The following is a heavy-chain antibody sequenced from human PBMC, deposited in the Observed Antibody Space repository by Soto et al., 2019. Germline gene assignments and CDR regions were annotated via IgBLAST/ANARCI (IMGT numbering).Heavy chain of an antibody. CDR2: ISGNGGST. CDR1: GFTFIGYA. Sequence: GGSLRLSCVASGFTFIGYAMHWVRQAPGKGLEYVSAISGNGGSTYYANSVKGRFTISRDNSKNTLYLQMGSLRTEDMAVYYCATTYGDYAWPFEYWGQGTLVTVSS. J-gene: IGHJ4*02. V-gene: IGHV3-64*01. D-gene: IGHD4-17*01. CDR3: ATTYGDYAWPFEY.